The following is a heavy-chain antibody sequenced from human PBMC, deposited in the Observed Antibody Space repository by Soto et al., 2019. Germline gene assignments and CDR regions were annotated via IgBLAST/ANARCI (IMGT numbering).Heavy chain of an antibody. V-gene: IGHV3-66*01. Sequence: PGGSLRLSCAASGFTFSSYAMHWVRQAPGKGLEWVAVIQDGGSISYADSVSDRFTISRDNAKNTVFLEMNSLRPEDTAVYFCARGEGSGSNALGHWGQGTLVTVSS. CDR3: ARGEGSGSNALGH. J-gene: IGHJ4*02. CDR2: IQDGGSI. CDR1: GFTFSSYA. D-gene: IGHD3-16*01.